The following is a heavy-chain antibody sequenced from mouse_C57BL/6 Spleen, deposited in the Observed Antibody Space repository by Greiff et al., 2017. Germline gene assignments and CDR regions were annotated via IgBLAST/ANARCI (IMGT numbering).Heavy chain of an antibody. V-gene: IGHV1-69*01. J-gene: IGHJ3*01. CDR1: GYTFTSYW. Sequence: QVQLQQPGAELVMPGASVKLSCKASGYTFTSYWMHWVKQRPGQGLEWIGEIDPSDSYTNYNQKFKGKSTLTVAKSSSTAYMQLSSLTSEDSAVYYCAREDYGNYVFAYWGQGTLVTVSA. CDR2: IDPSDSYT. D-gene: IGHD2-1*01. CDR3: AREDYGNYVFAY.